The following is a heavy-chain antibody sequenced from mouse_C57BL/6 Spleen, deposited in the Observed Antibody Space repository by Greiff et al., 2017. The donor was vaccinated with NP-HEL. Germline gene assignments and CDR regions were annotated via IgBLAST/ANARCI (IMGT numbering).Heavy chain of an antibody. CDR3: ARASDGYDAMDY. Sequence: QVQLQQPGTELVKPGASVKLSCKASGYTFTSYWMHWVKQRPGQGLEWIGNINPSNGGTNYNEKFKGKATLTVDKSSSTAYMQLSSLTSEDSAVDYCARASDGYDAMDYWGQGTSVTVSS. D-gene: IGHD6-1*01. CDR2: INPSNGGT. CDR1: GYTFTSYW. J-gene: IGHJ4*01. V-gene: IGHV1-53*01.